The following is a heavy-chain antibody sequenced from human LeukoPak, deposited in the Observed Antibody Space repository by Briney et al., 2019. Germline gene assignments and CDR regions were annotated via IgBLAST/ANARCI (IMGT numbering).Heavy chain of an antibody. Sequence: GESLKISCKGSGYSFTSSWIGWVRHMPGKGLEWMGIIYPADSDTTYSPSFQGQVTISADKSISTAYLQWSSLKASDTAMYYCARVVAAGFDYWGQGTLVTVSS. CDR1: GYSFTSSW. CDR3: ARVVAAGFDY. CDR2: IYPADSDT. D-gene: IGHD2-2*01. V-gene: IGHV5-51*01. J-gene: IGHJ4*02.